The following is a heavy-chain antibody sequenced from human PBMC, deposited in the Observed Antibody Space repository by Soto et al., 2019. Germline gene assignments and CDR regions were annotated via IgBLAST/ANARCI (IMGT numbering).Heavy chain of an antibody. CDR1: GGSISRGGYS. D-gene: IGHD1-1*01. V-gene: IGHV4-30-2*01. CDR3: ARVPTP. Sequence: TLSXTCAVSGGSISRGGYSWSWIRQPPGKGLEWIGYIYHSGSTYYNPSLKSRVTISVDRSKNQFSLKLSSVTAAETAVYYCARVPTPWGQGTLVTVSS. CDR2: IYHSGST. J-gene: IGHJ5*02.